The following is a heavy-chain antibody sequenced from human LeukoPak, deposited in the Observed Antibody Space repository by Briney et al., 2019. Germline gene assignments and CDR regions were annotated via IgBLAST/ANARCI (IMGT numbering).Heavy chain of an antibody. CDR3: ARGVDTAVIPYYYYYMDV. V-gene: IGHV1-8*01. CDR2: MNPNSGNT. CDR1: GYTFTSYD. J-gene: IGHJ6*03. Sequence: ASVKVSCKASGYTFTSYDINWVRQATGQGLEWMGWMNPNSGNTGYAQKFQGRVTMTRSTSISTAYMELSSLRSDDTAVYYCARGVDTAVIPYYYYYMDVWGIGTTVTVSS. D-gene: IGHD5-18*01.